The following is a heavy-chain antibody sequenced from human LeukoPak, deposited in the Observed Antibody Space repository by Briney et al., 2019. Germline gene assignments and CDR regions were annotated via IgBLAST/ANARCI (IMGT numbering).Heavy chain of an antibody. Sequence: KPSETLSLTCAVYGGSFSGYYWSWIRQPPGKGLEWIGEINHSGSTNYNPSLKSRVTISIDKSKNQFSLEVTSVTAADTAVYYCARNAAYNLDYWGQGILVTVSS. CDR3: ARNAAYNLDY. CDR1: GGSFSGYY. J-gene: IGHJ4*02. V-gene: IGHV4-34*01. CDR2: INHSGST. D-gene: IGHD1-14*01.